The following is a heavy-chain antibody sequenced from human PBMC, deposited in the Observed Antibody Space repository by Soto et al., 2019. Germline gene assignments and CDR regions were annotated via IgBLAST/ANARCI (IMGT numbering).Heavy chain of an antibody. CDR3: ARGSVSSGWYYYYYYMDV. Sequence: ASVKVSCNASGYTFTSYDINLVRQATGQGLEWMGWMNPNSGNTGYAQKFQGRVTMTRNTSISTAYMELSSLRSEDTAVYYCARGSVSSGWYYYYYYMDVWGKGTTVTVSS. D-gene: IGHD6-19*01. V-gene: IGHV1-8*01. CDR2: MNPNSGNT. J-gene: IGHJ6*03. CDR1: GYTFTSYD.